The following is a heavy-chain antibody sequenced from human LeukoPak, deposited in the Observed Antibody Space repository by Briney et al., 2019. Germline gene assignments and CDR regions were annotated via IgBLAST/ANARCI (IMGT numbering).Heavy chain of an antibody. D-gene: IGHD5-18*01. V-gene: IGHV1-69*13. J-gene: IGHJ6*04. CDR3: ARADTAMVPPYYYYYGMDA. CDR1: GGTFSSYA. CDR2: LIPIFGTA. Sequence: SVKVSCKASGGTFSSYAISWVRQAPGQGLEWMGGLIPIFGTANYAQKFQGRVTITADESTSTAYMELSSLRSEDTAVYYCARADTAMVPPYYYYYGMDAWGKGTTVTVSS.